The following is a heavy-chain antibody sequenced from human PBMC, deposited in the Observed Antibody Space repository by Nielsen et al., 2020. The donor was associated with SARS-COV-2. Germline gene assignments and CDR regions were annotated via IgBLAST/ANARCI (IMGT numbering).Heavy chain of an antibody. J-gene: IGHJ4*02. D-gene: IGHD6-19*01. CDR3: AKDIQWLVRVALNY. Sequence: GESLKISCAASGFTFSSYWMSWVRQAPGKGLEWVANIKQDGSEKYYVDSVKGRFTISRDNAKNSLYLQMNSLRAEDTAVYYCAKDIQWLVRVALNYWGQGTLVTVSS. CDR2: IKQDGSEK. CDR1: GFTFSSYW. V-gene: IGHV3-7*03.